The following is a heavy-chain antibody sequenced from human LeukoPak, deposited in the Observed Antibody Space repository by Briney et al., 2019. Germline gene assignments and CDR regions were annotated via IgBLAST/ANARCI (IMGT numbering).Heavy chain of an antibody. CDR3: ARYGLPSPVTTVPTFDY. J-gene: IGHJ4*02. CDR1: GFTFSSYE. V-gene: IGHV3-48*03. Sequence: PGGSLRLSCAASGFTFSSYEMNWVRQAPGKGLEWVSYISSSGSTIYYADSVKGRFTISRDNAKNSLYLQMNSLRAEDTAVYYCARYGLPSPVTTVPTFDYWGQGTLVTVSS. D-gene: IGHD4-17*01. CDR2: ISSSGSTI.